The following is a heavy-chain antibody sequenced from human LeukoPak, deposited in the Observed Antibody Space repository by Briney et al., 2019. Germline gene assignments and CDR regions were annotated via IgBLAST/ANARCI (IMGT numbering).Heavy chain of an antibody. V-gene: IGHV3-74*01. CDR1: GFNFSSYW. Sequence: GGSLRLSCTASGFNFSSYWMHWVRHAPGKGLVWVSRINSDGSSTSYADSVKGRFTISRDNAKNTLYLQMNSLRAEDTAVYYCARVIYSSGRYFDYWGQGTLVTVSS. CDR3: ARVIYSSGRYFDY. D-gene: IGHD6-19*01. CDR2: INSDGSST. J-gene: IGHJ4*02.